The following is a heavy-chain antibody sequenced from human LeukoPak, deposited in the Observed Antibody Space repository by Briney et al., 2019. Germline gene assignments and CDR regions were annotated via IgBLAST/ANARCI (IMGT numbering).Heavy chain of an antibody. V-gene: IGHV3-48*03. Sequence: GGSLRLSCAASGFTFGGYEMNWVRQAPGKGLEWVSYISSSGSTINYADSVKGRFTISRDNAKNSLYLQMSSLRAEDTAVYYCASFYDSTGCDYWGQGTLVTVSS. CDR1: GFTFGGYE. D-gene: IGHD3-22*01. CDR3: ASFYDSTGCDY. CDR2: ISSSGSTI. J-gene: IGHJ4*02.